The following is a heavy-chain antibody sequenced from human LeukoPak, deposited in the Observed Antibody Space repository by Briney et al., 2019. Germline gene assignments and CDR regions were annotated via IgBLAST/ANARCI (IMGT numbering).Heavy chain of an antibody. D-gene: IGHD1-26*01. Sequence: ASETLSLTCAVYGGSFSGYYWSWIRQPPGKGLEWIGEINHSGSTNYNPSLKSRVTISVDTSKNQFSLKLSSVTAADTAVYYCARFVGEDYWGQGTLVTVSS. V-gene: IGHV4-34*01. CDR2: INHSGST. J-gene: IGHJ4*02. CDR1: GGSFSGYY. CDR3: ARFVGEDY.